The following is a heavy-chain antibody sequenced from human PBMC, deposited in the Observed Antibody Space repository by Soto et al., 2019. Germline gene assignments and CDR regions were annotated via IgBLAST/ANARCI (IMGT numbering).Heavy chain of an antibody. CDR2: INPNSGGT. J-gene: IGHJ6*02. Sequence: ASGKVSCQASGYTFTGYYMHWVRQAPGQGLEWMGWINPNSGGTNYAQKFQGRVTMTRDTSISTAYMELSRLRSDDTAVYYCARDYGGSSGPRAEYCAMDGWGQGTPVTVSS. CDR3: ARDYGGSSGPRAEYCAMDG. CDR1: GYTFTGYY. D-gene: IGHD3-3*01. V-gene: IGHV1-2*02.